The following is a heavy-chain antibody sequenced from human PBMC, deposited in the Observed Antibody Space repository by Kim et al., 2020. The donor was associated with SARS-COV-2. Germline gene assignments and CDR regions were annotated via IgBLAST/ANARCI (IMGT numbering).Heavy chain of an antibody. Sequence: GGSLRLSCAASGFTFSSYGMHWVRQAPGKGLEWVAVISYDGSNKYYADSVKGRFTISRDNSKNTLYLQMNSLRAEDTAVYYCAKDSYCEQWLGLPFDYWGQGTLVTVSS. CDR2: ISYDGSNK. CDR3: AKDSYCEQWLGLPFDY. D-gene: IGHD6-19*01. J-gene: IGHJ4*02. V-gene: IGHV3-30*18. CDR1: GFTFSSYG.